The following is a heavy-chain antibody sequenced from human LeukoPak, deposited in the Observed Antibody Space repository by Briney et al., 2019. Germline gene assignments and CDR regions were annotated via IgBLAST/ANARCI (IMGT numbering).Heavy chain of an antibody. V-gene: IGHV1-8*03. D-gene: IGHD3-9*01. CDR1: GYTFTNYD. Sequence: ASVKVSCKASGYTFTNYDINWVRQATGQGLEWMGWMNPNSGNTGYAQKFQGRVTITRNTSISTAYMELSSLRSEDTAVYYCARVHYDILTGYHDAFDIWGQGTMVTVSS. J-gene: IGHJ3*02. CDR3: ARVHYDILTGYHDAFDI. CDR2: MNPNSGNT.